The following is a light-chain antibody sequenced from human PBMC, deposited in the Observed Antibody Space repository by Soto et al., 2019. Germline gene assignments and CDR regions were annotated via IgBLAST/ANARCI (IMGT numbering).Light chain of an antibody. CDR1: QSVSSTY. CDR2: AVS. V-gene: IGKV3-20*01. CDR3: QQYDSSPYT. Sequence: EIVLTQSPGTLSSSPGERATLSCRASQSVSSTYLSWYQQKPGQAPRLLIYAVSSRETGIPDTFSGSGSGTDFTLTISRLEPEDFAVYYCQQYDSSPYTFGQGTKLEIK. J-gene: IGKJ2*01.